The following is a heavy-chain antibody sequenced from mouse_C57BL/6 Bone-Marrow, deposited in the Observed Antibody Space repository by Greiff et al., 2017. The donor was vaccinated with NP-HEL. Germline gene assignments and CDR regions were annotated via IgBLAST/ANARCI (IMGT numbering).Heavy chain of an antibody. Sequence: DVMLVESGGGLVKPGGSLKLSCAASGFTFSSYAMSWVRQTPAKRLEWVATISNGGSYTYYPDNVKGRFTISRDNAKNNLYLQMSHLKSEDTAMYYCARENGFAYWGQGTLVTVSA. V-gene: IGHV5-4*01. CDR2: ISNGGSYT. CDR1: GFTFSSYA. J-gene: IGHJ3*01. CDR3: ARENGFAY.